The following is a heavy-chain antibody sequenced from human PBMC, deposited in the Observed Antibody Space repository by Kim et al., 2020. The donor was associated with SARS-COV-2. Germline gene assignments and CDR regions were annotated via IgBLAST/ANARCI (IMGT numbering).Heavy chain of an antibody. CDR3: ARRRGYPGSSSSIYYYYGMDV. V-gene: IGHV5-10-1*01. J-gene: IGHJ6*02. Sequence: GESLKISCKGSGYSFTSYWISWVRQMPGKGLEWMGRIDPSDSYTNYSPSFQGHVTISADKSISTAYLQWSSLKASDTAMYYCARRRGYPGSSSSIYYYYGMDVWGQGTTVTVSS. CDR2: IDPSDSYT. D-gene: IGHD6-6*01. CDR1: GYSFTSYW.